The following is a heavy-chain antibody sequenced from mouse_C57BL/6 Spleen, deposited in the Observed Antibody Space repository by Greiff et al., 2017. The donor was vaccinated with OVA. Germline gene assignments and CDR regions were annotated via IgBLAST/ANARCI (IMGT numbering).Heavy chain of an antibody. J-gene: IGHJ2*01. CDR2: IDPEDGAT. V-gene: IGHV14-2*01. CDR1: GFNIKDYY. CDR3: ARSGGAYSNFDY. D-gene: IGHD2-5*01. Sequence: VQLQQSGAELVKPGASVKLSCTASGFNIKDYYMHWVKQRTEQGLEWIGRIDPEDGATKYAPKFQGKATITADTSSNTAYLQLSSLTSEDTAVYYCARSGGAYSNFDYWGQGTTLTVSS.